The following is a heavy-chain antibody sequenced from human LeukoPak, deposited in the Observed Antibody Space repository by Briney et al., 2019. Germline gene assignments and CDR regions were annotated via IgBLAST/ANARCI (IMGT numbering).Heavy chain of an antibody. J-gene: IGHJ4*02. V-gene: IGHV4-39*01. CDR2: IYYSGST. CDR3: ARQYYDILTGYPYYFDY. D-gene: IGHD3-9*01. CDR1: GSSISNSSYY. Sequence: MSSETLSLTCTVSGSSISNSSYYWGWIRQPPGKGLEWIGAIYYSGSTYFDPSLKSRVTMSVDTSKDQFSLKLSSVTAADTAVYYCARQYYDILTGYPYYFDYWGQGTLVTVSS.